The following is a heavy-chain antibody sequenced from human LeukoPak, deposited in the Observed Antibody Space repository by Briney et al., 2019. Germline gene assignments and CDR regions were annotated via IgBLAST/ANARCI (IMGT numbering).Heavy chain of an antibody. CDR2: IYSGGST. D-gene: IGHD2-15*01. V-gene: IGHV3-66*01. Sequence: GGSLRLSCAASGFTVSSNYMSWVRQAPGKGLEWVSVIYSGGSTHYAESVRGRFTISRDNSKNTVYLQINSLRAEDTAVYYCARWGGIERAFDIWGQGTMVTVSS. J-gene: IGHJ3*02. CDR1: GFTVSSNY. CDR3: ARWGGIERAFDI.